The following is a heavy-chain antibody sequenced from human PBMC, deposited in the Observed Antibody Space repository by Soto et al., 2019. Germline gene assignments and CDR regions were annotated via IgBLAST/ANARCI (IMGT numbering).Heavy chain of an antibody. D-gene: IGHD2-21*02. CDR2: IYYSGST. Sequence: QLQLQESGPGLVKPSETLSLTCSVSGGSISSSGYFWGWIRQPPGKGLEWIGSIYYSGSTYYNPSLKSRVTVSVDTSKHQFSLKLSSVTAADTALYYCARHPSDFWFDPWGQGTLVTVSS. CDR1: GGSISSSGYF. J-gene: IGHJ5*02. V-gene: IGHV4-39*01. CDR3: ARHPSDFWFDP.